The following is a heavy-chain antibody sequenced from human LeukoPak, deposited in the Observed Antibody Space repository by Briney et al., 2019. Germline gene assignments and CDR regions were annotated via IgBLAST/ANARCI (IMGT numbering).Heavy chain of an antibody. CDR1: GFTFTTYA. CDR2: INGADTGT. J-gene: IGHJ4*02. Sequence: GGSLRLSCAASGFTFTTYAMTWVRQAPGKGLELVSSINGADTGTNYADSVKGRFTISRDNSKNTLYLQMSSLRAEDTAVYYCAKGLYYYYASGSYTLDFWGQGTQVTVSS. CDR3: AKGLYYYYASGSYTLDF. D-gene: IGHD3-10*01. V-gene: IGHV3-23*01.